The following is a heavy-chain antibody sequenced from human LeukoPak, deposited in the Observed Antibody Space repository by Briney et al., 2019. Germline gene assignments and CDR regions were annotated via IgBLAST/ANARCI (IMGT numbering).Heavy chain of an antibody. CDR3: AHGRWLPGEYYYYYMDV. D-gene: IGHD5-12*01. J-gene: IGHJ6*03. Sequence: PSETLSLTCTVSGGSISSSSYYWGWIRQPPGKGLEWIVSIYYSGSTYYNPSLKSRVTISVDTSKNQFSLKPSSVTAADTAVYYCAHGRWLPGEYYYYYMDVWGKGTTVTVSS. CDR2: IYYSGST. V-gene: IGHV4-39*07. CDR1: GGSISSSSYY.